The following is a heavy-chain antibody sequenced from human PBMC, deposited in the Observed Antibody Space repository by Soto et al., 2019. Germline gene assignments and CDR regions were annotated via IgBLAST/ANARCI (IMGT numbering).Heavy chain of an antibody. J-gene: IGHJ4*02. CDR2: IIPIFGTA. CDR3: ARDQVPGRFGELLLDY. CDR1: GGTFSSYA. V-gene: IGHV1-69*13. D-gene: IGHD3-10*01. Sequence: SVKVSCKASGGTFSSYAISWVRQAPGQGLEWMGGIIPIFGTANYAQKFQGRVTITADESTSTAYMELSSLRSEDTAVYYFARDQVPGRFGELLLDYWGQGTLVTVSS.